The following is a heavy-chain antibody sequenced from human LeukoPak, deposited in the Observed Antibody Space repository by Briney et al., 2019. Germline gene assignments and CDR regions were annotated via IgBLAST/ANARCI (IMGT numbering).Heavy chain of an antibody. Sequence: SVKVSCKASGGTFSSYTISWVRQAPGQGLEWMGRIIPILGIANYAQKFQGRVTITADKSTSTAHMELSSLRSEDTAVYYCARGYCSSTSCYMSAFDIWGQGTMVTVSS. CDR2: IIPILGIA. V-gene: IGHV1-69*02. CDR1: GGTFSSYT. J-gene: IGHJ3*02. CDR3: ARGYCSSTSCYMSAFDI. D-gene: IGHD2-2*02.